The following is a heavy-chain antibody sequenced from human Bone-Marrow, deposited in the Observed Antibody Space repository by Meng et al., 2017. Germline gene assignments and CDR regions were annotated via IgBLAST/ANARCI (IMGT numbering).Heavy chain of an antibody. CDR2: INAGNGNT. J-gene: IGHJ4*02. Sequence: QVQIVQSGAEVKKPGASVRVSCKASGYTFTTYLIYWVRQAPGQRLEWMGWINAGNGNTIYSQNFQGRVIITRDTSATTAYMELSGLRPEDTAVYYCANVAGYWGQGTLVTVSS. CDR3: ANVAGY. V-gene: IGHV1-3*01. CDR1: GYTFTTYL. D-gene: IGHD1-14*01.